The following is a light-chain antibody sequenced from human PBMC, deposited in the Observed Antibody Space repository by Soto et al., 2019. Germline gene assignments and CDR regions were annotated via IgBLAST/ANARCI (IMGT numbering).Light chain of an antibody. Sequence: QSALTQPPSASGSPGQSVTISCTGTSSDVGGYDYVSWYQQRPGKAPKLLIHEVTKRPSGVPDRFSGSKSGNTASLTISGLQADDEGDYYCSSKTSSSSPFVFGTGTKVTVL. V-gene: IGLV2-8*01. CDR2: EVT. CDR1: SSDVGGYDY. J-gene: IGLJ1*01. CDR3: SSKTSSSSPFV.